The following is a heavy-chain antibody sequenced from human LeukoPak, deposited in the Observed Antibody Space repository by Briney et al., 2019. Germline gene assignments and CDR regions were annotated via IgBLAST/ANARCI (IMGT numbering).Heavy chain of an antibody. CDR3: ARMDSLDY. CDR1: GFTFRSHW. V-gene: IGHV3-30-3*01. D-gene: IGHD2-2*03. CDR2: ISYDGSNK. J-gene: IGHJ4*02. Sequence: GGSLRLSCEASGFTFRSHWMSWVRQAPGKGLEWVAVISYDGSNKYYADSVKGRFTISRDNSKNTLFLQMNSLRAEDTAVYYCARMDSLDYWGQGTLVTVSS.